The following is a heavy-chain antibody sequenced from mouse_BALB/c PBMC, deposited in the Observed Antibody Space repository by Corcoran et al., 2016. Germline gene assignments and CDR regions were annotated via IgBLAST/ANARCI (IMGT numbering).Heavy chain of an antibody. CDR2: IDPANGNT. D-gene: IGHD1-3*01. V-gene: IGHV14-3*02. Sequence: EVQLQQSGAELVKPGASVKLSCTASGFNIKDTYMHWVKQRPEQGLEWIGRIDPANGNTKYDPQFQGNATITADTSANTAYLHLSSLTSTDTAVYYCAREEELLDYWGQGTTLTVSS. J-gene: IGHJ2*01. CDR1: GFNIKDTY. CDR3: AREEELLDY.